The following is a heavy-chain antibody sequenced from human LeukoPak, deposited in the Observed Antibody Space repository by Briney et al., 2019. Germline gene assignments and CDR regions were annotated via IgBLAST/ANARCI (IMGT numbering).Heavy chain of an antibody. CDR2: VIPMFHIP. CDR3: ASGDFGYSYGRPSPNYFDY. Sequence: ASVKVSCKASGGTFGSSAISWVRQAPGQGLEWMGGVIPMFHIPNYAQNFQGRVTITTDESTSTAYMEVSSLRSDDTAVYFCASGDFGYSYGRPSPNYFDYWGQGTLVTVSS. CDR1: GGTFGSSA. J-gene: IGHJ4*02. D-gene: IGHD5-18*01. V-gene: IGHV1-69*05.